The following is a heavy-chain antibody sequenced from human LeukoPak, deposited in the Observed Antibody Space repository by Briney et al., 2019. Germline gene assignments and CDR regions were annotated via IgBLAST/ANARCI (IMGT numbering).Heavy chain of an antibody. CDR1: GFTFSSYW. CDR3: ARGGTLVRGVAILYGMDV. CDR2: IKQDGSEK. Sequence: GGSLRLSCAASGFTFSSYWMSWVRQAPGKGLEWVASIKQDGSEKYYVDSVKGRFTISRDNAKNSLYLQMNSLRAEDTAVYYCARGGTLVRGVAILYGMDVWGQGTTVTVSS. V-gene: IGHV3-7*03. D-gene: IGHD3-10*01. J-gene: IGHJ6*02.